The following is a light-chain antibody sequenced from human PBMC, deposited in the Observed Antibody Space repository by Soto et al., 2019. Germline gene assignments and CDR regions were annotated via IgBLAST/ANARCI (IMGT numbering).Light chain of an antibody. V-gene: IGLV1-40*01. J-gene: IGLJ1*01. CDR2: GNK. CDR1: SSNIGAGYD. Sequence: QSVLTQPPSVSGAPGQTVTISCTGSSSNIGAGYDVHWYQQLPGTAPKLLIYGNKNRPPGVPDRFSGSRSDTSASLAITGLQADDEADYYFQSYDTGLSRSRVFGSGTKVTVL. CDR3: QSYDTGLSRSRV.